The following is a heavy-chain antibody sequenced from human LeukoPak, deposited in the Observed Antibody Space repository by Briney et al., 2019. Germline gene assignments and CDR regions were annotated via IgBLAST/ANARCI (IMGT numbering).Heavy chain of an antibody. J-gene: IGHJ6*04. CDR2: ISGSSSSI. CDR1: GFTFSSYG. V-gene: IGHV3-48*04. CDR3: AELGITMIGGV. D-gene: IGHD3-10*02. Sequence: PGGSLRLSCAASGFTFSSYGMSWVRQAPGKGLEWVSYISGSSSSIYYADSVKGRFTISRDNAKNSLYLQMNSLRAEDTAVYYCAELGITMIGGVWGKGTTVTISS.